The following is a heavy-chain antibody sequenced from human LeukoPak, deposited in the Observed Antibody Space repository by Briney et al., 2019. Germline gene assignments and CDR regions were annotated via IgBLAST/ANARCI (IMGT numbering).Heavy chain of an antibody. Sequence: SETLSLTCAVYGGSFSGYYWSWIRQPPGKGLEWIGEINHSGSTYYNPSLKSRVTISVDTSKNQFSLKLSSVTAADTAVYYCARHSSSWFLWGQGTLVTVSS. D-gene: IGHD6-13*01. CDR1: GGSFSGYY. J-gene: IGHJ4*02. CDR2: INHSGST. V-gene: IGHV4-34*01. CDR3: ARHSSSWFL.